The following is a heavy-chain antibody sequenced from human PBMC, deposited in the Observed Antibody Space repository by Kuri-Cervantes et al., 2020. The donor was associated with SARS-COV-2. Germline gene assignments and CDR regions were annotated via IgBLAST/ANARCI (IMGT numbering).Heavy chain of an antibody. J-gene: IGHJ5*02. D-gene: IGHD3-3*01. CDR3: AREDYGFWSGYSTEEKYNPFDP. V-gene: IGHV1-46*03. Sequence: ASVKVSCKASGYIFTSYYMHWVRQAPGQGLEWMGIINPRGGITSYAQKFQGRVTMTRDTSTTTVCMDLSSLRSEDSAVYYCAREDYGFWSGYSTEEKYNPFDPWGQGTLVTGSS. CDR2: INPRGGIT. CDR1: GYIFTSYY.